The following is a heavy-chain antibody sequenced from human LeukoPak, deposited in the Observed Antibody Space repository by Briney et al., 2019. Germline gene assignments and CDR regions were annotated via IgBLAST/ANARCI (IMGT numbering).Heavy chain of an antibody. D-gene: IGHD1-26*01. CDR1: GNTFTRNY. V-gene: IGHV1-46*01. CDR2: ISPSGDST. J-gene: IGHJ4*02. CDR3: ARDRIVGATGDY. Sequence: GASVKVSCKASGNTFTRNYIQWVRQAPGQGLEWMGIISPSGDSTSYAQKFQGRVTMTRDTSTSTVYMELSSLRSEDTAVYYCARDRIVGATGDYWGQGTLVTVSS.